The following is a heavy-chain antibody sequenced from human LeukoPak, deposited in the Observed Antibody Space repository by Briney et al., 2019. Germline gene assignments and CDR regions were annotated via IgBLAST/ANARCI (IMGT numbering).Heavy chain of an antibody. D-gene: IGHD6-13*01. V-gene: IGHV3-30*02. J-gene: IGHJ4*02. CDR3: AKLGSSTTQGY. CDR2: IRSDGSDR. Sequence: GGSLRLSCAASGFTFSSYGMHWFRQAPGKGLQWVAFIRSDGSDRYYADSVKGRFTISRDSSKNTMYLQMNSLRTEDTSVYYCAKLGSSTTQGYWGQGTLVTVSS. CDR1: GFTFSSYG.